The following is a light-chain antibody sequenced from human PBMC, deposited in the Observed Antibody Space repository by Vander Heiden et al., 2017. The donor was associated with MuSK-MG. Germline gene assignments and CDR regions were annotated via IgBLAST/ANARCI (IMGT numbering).Light chain of an antibody. Sequence: DISMTQFPSSLSASVGDRVTITCRASQSISSYLNWYQQKPGKAPKLLIYAASSLQSGVPSRFSGSGSGTDFTLTISILHPEDFATYYCQQSDNTPLTFGRGTKVDIK. CDR1: QSISSY. J-gene: IGKJ3*01. V-gene: IGKV1-39*01. CDR2: AAS. CDR3: QQSDNTPLT.